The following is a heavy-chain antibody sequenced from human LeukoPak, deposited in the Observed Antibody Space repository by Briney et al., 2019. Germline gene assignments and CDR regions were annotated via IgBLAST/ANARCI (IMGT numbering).Heavy chain of an antibody. CDR1: GGSVSNGSYY. J-gene: IGHJ4*02. Sequence: PSETLSLTCTVSGGSVSNGSYYWSWIRQPPGKGLEWIGYIYYSGSTNYNPSLKSRVTISVDTSKNQFSLKLSSVTAADTAVYYCARVLKGLAVAGSYYFDYWGQGTLVTVSS. V-gene: IGHV4-61*01. CDR2: IYYSGST. D-gene: IGHD6-19*01. CDR3: ARVLKGLAVAGSYYFDY.